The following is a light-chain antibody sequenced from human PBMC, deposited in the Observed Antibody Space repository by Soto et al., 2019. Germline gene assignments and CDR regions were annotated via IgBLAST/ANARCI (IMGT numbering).Light chain of an antibody. CDR2: GDN. V-gene: IGLV1-40*01. J-gene: IGLJ1*01. CDR3: QSYDSSTLSAPYV. Sequence: QPVLTQPPSVSGAPGQRVTISCTGSSSNIGAGFDVHWYQQFPGRAPKLLISGDNYRPSGVPDRFSASKSGASASLAITGLQAEDEADYYCQSYDSSTLSAPYVFGTGTKLTVL. CDR1: SSNIGAGFD.